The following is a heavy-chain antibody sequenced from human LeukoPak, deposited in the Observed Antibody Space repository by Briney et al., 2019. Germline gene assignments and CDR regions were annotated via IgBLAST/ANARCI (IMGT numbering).Heavy chain of an antibody. Sequence: GASVKVSCKASGYTFTGYYMHWVRQAPGQGLEWMGWISAYNGNTNYAQKLQGRVTMTTDTSTSTAYMELRSLRSDDTAVYYCARDFGYCSGGSCYSATNFDYWGQGTLVTVSS. CDR2: ISAYNGNT. CDR3: ARDFGYCSGGSCYSATNFDY. V-gene: IGHV1-18*04. J-gene: IGHJ4*02. D-gene: IGHD2-15*01. CDR1: GYTFTGYY.